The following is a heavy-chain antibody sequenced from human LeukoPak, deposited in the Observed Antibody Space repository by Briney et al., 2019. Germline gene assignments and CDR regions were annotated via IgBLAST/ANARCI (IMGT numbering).Heavy chain of an antibody. CDR3: ARSPRITVGGPYYFQYYYMDV. D-gene: IGHD6-19*01. J-gene: IGHJ6*03. Sequence: SETLSLTCTVSGGSISSYYWSWIRQPPGKGLEWIGYIYYSGSTNYNPSLRSRVTISVHTSKNQFSLNLSSATAADTAVYYCARSPRITVGGPYYFQYYYMDVWGKGTTVTDSS. V-gene: IGHV4-59*08. CDR2: IYYSGST. CDR1: GGSISSYY.